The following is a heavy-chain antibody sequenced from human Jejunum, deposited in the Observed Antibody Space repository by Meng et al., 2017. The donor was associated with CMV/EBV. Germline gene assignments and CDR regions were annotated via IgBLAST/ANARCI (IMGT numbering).Heavy chain of an antibody. CDR2: MIPNSGDT. CDR3: ARTVANSGWFDP. Sequence: ASGYTLTNYDINWVRQAPGQGLEWMGWMIPNSGDTGYSQKFQGRVTLTRDISISTAYMELSSLTAEDTAVYYCARTVANSGWFDPWGQGTLVTVSS. CDR1: GYTLTNYD. D-gene: IGHD1-26*01. V-gene: IGHV1-8*01. J-gene: IGHJ5*02.